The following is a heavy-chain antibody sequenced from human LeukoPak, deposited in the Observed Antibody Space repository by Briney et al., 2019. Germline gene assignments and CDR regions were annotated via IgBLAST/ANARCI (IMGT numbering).Heavy chain of an antibody. J-gene: IGHJ4*02. CDR3: AKLSGDGYNRGDY. CDR2: ISGSGGST. V-gene: IGHV3-23*01. CDR1: GFTFSSYA. D-gene: IGHD5-24*01. Sequence: GGSLRLSCAASGFTFSSYAMGWVRQAPGKGLEWVSAISGSGGSTYCADSVKGRFTISRDNSKNTLYLQMNSLRAEDTAVYYCAKLSGDGYNRGDYWGQGTLVTVSS.